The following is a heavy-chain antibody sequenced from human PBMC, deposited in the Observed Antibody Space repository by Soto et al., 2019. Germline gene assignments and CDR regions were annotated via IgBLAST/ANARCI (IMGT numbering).Heavy chain of an antibody. Sequence: QVQLVESGGGVVQPGRSLRLSCAASGFTFSSYGMHWVRQAPGKGLEWVAVISYDGSNKYYADSVKGRFTISRDNSKNTLYLQMNSLRAEDTAVYYCAKGSGITGTTNVWGQGTTVNVSS. CDR2: ISYDGSNK. D-gene: IGHD1-7*01. CDR1: GFTFSSYG. CDR3: AKGSGITGTTNV. V-gene: IGHV3-30*18. J-gene: IGHJ6*02.